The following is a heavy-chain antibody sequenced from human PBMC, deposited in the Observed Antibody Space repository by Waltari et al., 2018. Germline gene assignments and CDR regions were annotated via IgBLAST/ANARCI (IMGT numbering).Heavy chain of an antibody. CDR2: ISWNRVSL. V-gene: IGHV3-9*01. Sequence: EVQLVESGGGLVQPGRSLRLSCAASGFTFDDYAMHWVRQAPGKGLEWVSGISWNRVSLGNADEVKGRLTISRDNAKNSPYLEMNSRRAEDTGVYYCSGAGTYIHWGQGTLVTVSS. CDR3: SGAGTYIH. CDR1: GFTFDDYA. D-gene: IGHD2-15*01. J-gene: IGHJ4*02.